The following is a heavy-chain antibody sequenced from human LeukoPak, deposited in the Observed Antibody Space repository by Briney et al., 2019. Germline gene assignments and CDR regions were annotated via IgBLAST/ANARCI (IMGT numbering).Heavy chain of an antibody. CDR2: IYYSGST. CDR1: GGSIGSSSYY. D-gene: IGHD3-10*01. V-gene: IGHV4-39*07. J-gene: IGHJ4*02. CDR3: ARDLIMVRGVIID. Sequence: SETLSLTCTVSGGSIGSSSYYWGWIRQPPGKGLEWIGSIYYSGSTYYNPSLKSRVTISVDTSKNQFSLKLSSVTAADTAVYYCARDLIMVRGVIIDWGQGTLVTVSS.